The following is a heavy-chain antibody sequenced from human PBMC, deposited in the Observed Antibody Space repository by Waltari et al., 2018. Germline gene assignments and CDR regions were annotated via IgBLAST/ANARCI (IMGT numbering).Heavy chain of an antibody. D-gene: IGHD3-3*01. J-gene: IGHJ5*02. CDR2: INPNSGGN. Sequence: QVQLVQSGAEVKKPGASVKVSCKASGYTFTGYYMHWVRQAPGQGLEWMGWINPNSGGNNYAQKFQGRVTMTRDTSISTAYMELSRLRSDDTAVYYCARDRVFGVVRTWGQGTLVTVSS. CDR3: ARDRVFGVVRT. V-gene: IGHV1-2*02. CDR1: GYTFTGYY.